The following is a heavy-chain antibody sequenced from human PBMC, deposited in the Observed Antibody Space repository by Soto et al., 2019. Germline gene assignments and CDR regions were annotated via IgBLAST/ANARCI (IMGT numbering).Heavy chain of an antibody. Sequence: SVKVSCKASGGTFGSNAISWVRQASGQGLEWMGGIIPIFGTTNNAQKFQGRVTITRDTSASTAYMELSSLRSEDSAVYYCARAVAVPADFDYWGQGTLVTVSS. CDR2: IIPIFGTT. D-gene: IGHD6-19*01. CDR3: ARAVAVPADFDY. CDR1: GGTFGSNA. J-gene: IGHJ4*02. V-gene: IGHV1-69*05.